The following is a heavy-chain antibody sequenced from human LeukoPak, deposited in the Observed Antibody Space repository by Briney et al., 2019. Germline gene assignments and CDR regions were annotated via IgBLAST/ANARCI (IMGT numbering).Heavy chain of an antibody. CDR2: IYYSGST. D-gene: IGHD3-10*01. CDR3: ARSPVRGSLYYMDV. V-gene: IGHV4-39*01. Sequence: SETLSLTXTVSGGSISSSSYYWGWIRQPPGKGLEWLGSIYYSGSTYYNPSLKSRVTISVDMSKTQFSLQLSSVTAADTAVYYCARSPVRGSLYYMDVWGKGTTVTVSS. CDR1: GGSISSSSYY. J-gene: IGHJ6*03.